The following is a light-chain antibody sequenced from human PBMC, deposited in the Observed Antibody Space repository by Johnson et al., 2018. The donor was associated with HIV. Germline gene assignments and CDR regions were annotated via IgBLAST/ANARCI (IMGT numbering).Light chain of an antibody. Sequence: QSVFTQPPSVSATLGQKVNISCSGSSSNIGNYYVSWYQQLPGTAPKLLIYESTNRPSGIPDRFSGSKSGTSATLGISGLQTGDEADYYCGTWDSRLNVYLFGPGTKFTVL. CDR1: SSNIGNYY. V-gene: IGLV1-51*02. CDR2: EST. J-gene: IGLJ1*01. CDR3: GTWDSRLNVYL.